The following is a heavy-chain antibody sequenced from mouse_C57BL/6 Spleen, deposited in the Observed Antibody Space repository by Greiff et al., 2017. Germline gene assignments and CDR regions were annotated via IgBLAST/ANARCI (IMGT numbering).Heavy chain of an antibody. CDR1: GFTFSSYA. J-gene: IGHJ2*01. V-gene: IGHV5-4*03. CDR3: ARVYYGNYFDY. CDR2: ISDGGSYT. D-gene: IGHD2-1*01. Sequence: EVKLMESGGGLVKPGGSLKLSCAASGFTFSSYAMSWVRQTPEKRLEWVATISDGGSYTYYPDNVKGRFTLSRDNAKNNLYLQMSHLKSEDTAMYYCARVYYGNYFDYWGQGTTLTVSS.